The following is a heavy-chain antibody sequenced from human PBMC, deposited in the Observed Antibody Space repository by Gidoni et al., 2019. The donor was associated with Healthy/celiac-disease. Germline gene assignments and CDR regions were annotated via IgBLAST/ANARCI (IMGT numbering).Heavy chain of an antibody. V-gene: IGHV3-21*01. D-gene: IGHD3-10*01. J-gene: IGHJ4*02. CDR2: ISSSSSYI. CDR3: ARVGGSGSFSFDY. Sequence: EVQLVEPGRGLVKPGGSLRLSCAASGCTFSSYSMNWVRQAPGKGLEWVSSISSSSSYIYYADSVKGRFTISRDNAKNSLYLQMTSLRAEDTAVYYCARVGGSGSFSFDYWGQGTLVTVSS. CDR1: GCTFSSYS.